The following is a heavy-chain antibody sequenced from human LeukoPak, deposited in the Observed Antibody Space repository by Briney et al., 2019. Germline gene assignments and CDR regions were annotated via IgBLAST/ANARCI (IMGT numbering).Heavy chain of an antibody. V-gene: IGHV3-64*01. CDR2: FSSNGGST. D-gene: IGHD6-13*01. Sequence: GGSLRLSCAASGFTFSSYAMHWVRQAPGKGLEYVSAFSSNGGSTYYANSVKGRFTISRDNSKNTLYLQMGSLRAEDMAVYYCARGLVAGAGTDFDYWGQGNLVTVSS. CDR3: ARGLVAGAGTDFDY. CDR1: GFTFSSYA. J-gene: IGHJ4*02.